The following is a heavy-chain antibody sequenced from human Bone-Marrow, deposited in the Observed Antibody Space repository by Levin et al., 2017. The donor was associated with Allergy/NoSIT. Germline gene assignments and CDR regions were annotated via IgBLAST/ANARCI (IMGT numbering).Heavy chain of an antibody. J-gene: IGHJ3*02. Sequence: GGSLRLSCAASGFIFPAYGMHWVRQAPGKGLEWVAVIWYDGTNEYYGDSVKGRFTISRDNSNNTLFMQMNSLRVEDTAVYYCVRGRYDRLGRYAFAIWGQGTMVTVSS. CDR2: IWYDGTNE. V-gene: IGHV3-33*01. CDR3: VRGRYDRLGRYAFAI. D-gene: IGHD5-12*01. CDR1: GFIFPAYG.